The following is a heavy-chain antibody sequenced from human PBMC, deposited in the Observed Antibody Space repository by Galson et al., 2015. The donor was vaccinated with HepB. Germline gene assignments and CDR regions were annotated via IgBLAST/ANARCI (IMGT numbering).Heavy chain of an antibody. Sequence: SLRLSCAASGFTFSSYWMSWVRQAPGKGLEWVANIKQDGSEKYYVDSVKGRFTISRDNAKNSLYLQMNSLRAEDTAVYYCARVWHGSGYYGMDVWGQGTTVTVSS. CDR2: IKQDGSEK. CDR3: ARVWHGSGYYGMDV. D-gene: IGHD3-10*01. V-gene: IGHV3-7*03. J-gene: IGHJ6*02. CDR1: GFTFSSYW.